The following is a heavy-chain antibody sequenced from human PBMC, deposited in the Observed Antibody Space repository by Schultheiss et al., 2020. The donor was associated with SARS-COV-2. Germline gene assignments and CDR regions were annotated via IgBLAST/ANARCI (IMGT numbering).Heavy chain of an antibody. CDR2: IYYSGST. J-gene: IGHJ4*02. CDR3: AREPQLIAVAGTFDY. V-gene: IGHV4-39*02. CDR1: GGSISSSSYY. Sequence: SQTLSLTCTVSGGSISSSSYYWGWIRQSPGKGLEWIGSIYYSGSTYYNPSLKSRVTISVDTSKNQFSLKLSSVTPEDTAVYYCAREPQLIAVAGTFDYWGQGTLVTVSS. D-gene: IGHD6-19*01.